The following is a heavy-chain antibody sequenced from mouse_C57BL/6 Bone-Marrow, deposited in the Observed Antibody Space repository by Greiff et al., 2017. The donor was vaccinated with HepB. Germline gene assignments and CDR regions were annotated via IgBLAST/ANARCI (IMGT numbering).Heavy chain of an antibody. V-gene: IGHV1-64*01. CDR3: ARSSSAWFAY. Sequence: VQLQQPGAELVKPGASVKLSCKASGYTFTSYWMHWVKQRPGQGLEWIGMIHPNSGSTNYNEKFKSKATLSVDKSSSTAYMQLSSLTSEDSAVYYCARSSSAWFAYWGQGTLVTVSA. J-gene: IGHJ3*01. CDR2: IHPNSGST. CDR1: GYTFTSYW. D-gene: IGHD1-1*01.